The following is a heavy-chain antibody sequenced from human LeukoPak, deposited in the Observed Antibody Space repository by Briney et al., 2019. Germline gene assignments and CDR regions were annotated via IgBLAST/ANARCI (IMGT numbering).Heavy chain of an antibody. CDR3: ASGYSSSWRDYFDY. CDR2: ISYDGSNK. CDR1: GFTFSSYA. Sequence: GRSLRLSCAASGFTFSSYAMHWVRQAPGKGLEWVAVISYDGSNKYYADSVKGRFTISRDNSKNTLSLQMNTPRAEDTAVYYCASGYSSSWRDYFDYWGQGTLVTVSS. J-gene: IGHJ4*02. D-gene: IGHD6-13*01. V-gene: IGHV3-30-3*01.